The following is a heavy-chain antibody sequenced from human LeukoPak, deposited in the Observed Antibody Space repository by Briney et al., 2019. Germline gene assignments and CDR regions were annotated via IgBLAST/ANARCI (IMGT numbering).Heavy chain of an antibody. CDR2: ISSSGSVI. CDR1: GFTFSSYE. Sequence: GGSLRLSCAASGFTFSSYEMNWVRQAPGKGLEWVAYISSSGSVIYYADSVKGRFTISRDNAKNSLYLQMNSLRAEDTAVYYCARAMGCNSIRCYPNYFDYWGQGTLVTVSS. V-gene: IGHV3-48*03. J-gene: IGHJ4*02. D-gene: IGHD2/OR15-2a*01. CDR3: ARAMGCNSIRCYPNYFDY.